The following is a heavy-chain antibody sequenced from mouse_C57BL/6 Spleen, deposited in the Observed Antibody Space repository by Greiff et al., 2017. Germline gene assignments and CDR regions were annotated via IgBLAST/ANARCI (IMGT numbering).Heavy chain of an antibody. J-gene: IGHJ3*01. D-gene: IGHD2-1*01. CDR1: GFTFSDYG. CDR2: ISSGSSTI. CDR3: AVYPLFAY. V-gene: IGHV5-17*01. Sequence: DVQLQESGGGLVKPGGSLKLSCAASGFTFSDYGMHWVRQAPEKGLEWVAYISSGSSTIYYADTVKGRFTISRDNAKNTLFLQMTSLRSEDTAMYYCAVYPLFAYWGQGTLVTVSA.